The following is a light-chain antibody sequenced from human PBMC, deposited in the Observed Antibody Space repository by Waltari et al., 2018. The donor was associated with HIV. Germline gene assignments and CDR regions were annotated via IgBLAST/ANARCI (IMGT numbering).Light chain of an antibody. CDR1: SSDVGVYNY. CDR2: EVT. CDR3: CSYAGSDVV. J-gene: IGLJ2*01. V-gene: IGLV2-8*01. Sequence: QSALTQPPSASGSPGQSVTISCTGTSSDVGVYNYISWYQQHPGNAPKLMIFEVTKRPSGVPDRFSGSKSGNTASLTVSGLQAEDEAVYYCCSYAGSDVVFGGGTKLTVL.